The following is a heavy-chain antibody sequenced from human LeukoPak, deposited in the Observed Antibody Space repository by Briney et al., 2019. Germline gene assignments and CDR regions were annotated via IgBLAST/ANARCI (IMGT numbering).Heavy chain of an antibody. CDR3: ARFYVGKNAFDI. D-gene: IGHD1-26*01. V-gene: IGHV3-74*01. J-gene: IGHJ3*02. CDR1: GFTFSSYW. CDR2: INSDGSST. Sequence: PGGSLRLSCAASGFTFSSYWMHWVRQAPGKGLGWVSRINSDGSSTSYADSVKGRFTISRDNAKNTLYLQMNSLRAEDTAVYYCARFYVGKNAFDIWGQGTMVTVSS.